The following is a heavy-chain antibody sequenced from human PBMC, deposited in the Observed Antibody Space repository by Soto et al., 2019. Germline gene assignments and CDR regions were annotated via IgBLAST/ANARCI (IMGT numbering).Heavy chain of an antibody. Sequence: SQTLSLTCAISGDTVSSNRAAWNWIRQSPSRGLEWLGRTYYRTRWDNDYAVSVKGRITINPDPSRNQFYLQVNSVTSEDTAVYYCAAATRGYLYYCLDVWGQGTTVTVSS. CDR1: GDTVSSNRAA. CDR2: TYYRTRWDN. CDR3: AAATRGYLYYCLDV. V-gene: IGHV6-1*01. D-gene: IGHD5-12*01. J-gene: IGHJ6*02.